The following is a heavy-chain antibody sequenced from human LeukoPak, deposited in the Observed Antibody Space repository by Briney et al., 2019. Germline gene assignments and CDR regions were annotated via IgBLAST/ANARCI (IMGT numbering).Heavy chain of an antibody. D-gene: IGHD5-24*01. J-gene: IGHJ6*03. CDR1: GYTFTSFD. CDR3: ARKQRWLQYNYYYMDV. Sequence: GASVKVSCKTSGYTFTSFDIIWVRQATGQGLEWVGWMNPNSGNTGYAQKFQGRVTMTRNTSISTAYMELSSLRSEDTAVYYCARKQRWLQYNYYYMDVWGKGTTVTISS. CDR2: MNPNSGNT. V-gene: IGHV1-8*01.